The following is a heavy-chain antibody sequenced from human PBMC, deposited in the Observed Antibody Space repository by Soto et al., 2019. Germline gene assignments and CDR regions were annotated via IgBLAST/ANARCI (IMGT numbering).Heavy chain of an antibody. J-gene: IGHJ3*02. D-gene: IGHD1-26*01. CDR2: IYYSGSN. V-gene: IGHV4-59*01. Sequence: SETLSLTCTVPGGSISSYYWSWIRQPPGKGLEWIGYIYYSGSNNYNPSIKSRVTISVDTSKNQFSLKLSSVTAADTAVYYGASFYYGDAFDSWGQGTMVTGSS. CDR1: GGSISSYY. CDR3: ASFYYGDAFDS.